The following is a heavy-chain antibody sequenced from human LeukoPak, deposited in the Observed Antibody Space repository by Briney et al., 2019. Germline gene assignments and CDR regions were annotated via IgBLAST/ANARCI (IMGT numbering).Heavy chain of an antibody. CDR1: GGSISSYY. D-gene: IGHD6-13*01. V-gene: IGHV4-59*01. CDR3: AKVYSSSWSYYYYYMDV. CDR2: IYYSGST. Sequence: TPSETLSLTCTVSGGSISSYYWSWIRQPPGKGLEWIGYIYYSGSTNYNPSLKSRVTISVDTSKNQFSLKLSSVTAADTAVYYCAKVYSSSWSYYYYYMDVWGKGTTVTVSS. J-gene: IGHJ6*03.